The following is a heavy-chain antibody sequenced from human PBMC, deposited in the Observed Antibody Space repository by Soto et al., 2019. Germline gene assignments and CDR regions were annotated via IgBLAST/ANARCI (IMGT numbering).Heavy chain of an antibody. CDR1: GGTFSTFA. V-gene: IGHV1-69*01. CDR3: PPSGLDDLGYLYTTTAGYDL. CDR2: IIPLFATA. J-gene: IGHJ3*01. Sequence: QVQLVQSGAEVKKPGSSVKVSCKASGGTFSTFAVSWVRQAPGQGLEWMGGIIPLFATAKYAQKFEDRLSIIADDSTNTASMDMNNLRPEDTAVYFCPPSGLDDLGYLYTTTAGYDLWCRRTMVSLS. D-gene: IGHD3-9*01.